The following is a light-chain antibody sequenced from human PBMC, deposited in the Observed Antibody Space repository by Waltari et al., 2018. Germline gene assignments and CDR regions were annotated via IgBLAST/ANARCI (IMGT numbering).Light chain of an antibody. V-gene: IGKV4-1*01. J-gene: IGKJ5*01. CDR3: HHYYIPPLT. Sequence: DIVMTQSPDSLAVSLGERATINCKSSQSVFSSSNSKTYLAWYQHKPGQPPKLPIYWASVRASGVPDRFSGSGSGTDFTLTISSLQAEDVAVYYCHHYYIPPLTFGQGTRLEI. CDR2: WAS. CDR1: QSVFSSSNSKTY.